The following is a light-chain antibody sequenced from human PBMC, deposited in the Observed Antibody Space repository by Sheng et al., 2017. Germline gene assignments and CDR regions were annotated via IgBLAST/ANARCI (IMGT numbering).Light chain of an antibody. CDR3: SSYAGRV. Sequence: QSALTQPPSASGSPGQSVTISCTGTSSDVGGYNYVSWYQQHPGKVPKLMIYEVSKRPSGVPDRFSGSKSGNTASLTVSGLQTEDEADYYCSSYAGRVFGGGTKLTVL. CDR1: SSDVGGYNY. CDR2: EVS. J-gene: IGLJ3*02. V-gene: IGLV2-8*01.